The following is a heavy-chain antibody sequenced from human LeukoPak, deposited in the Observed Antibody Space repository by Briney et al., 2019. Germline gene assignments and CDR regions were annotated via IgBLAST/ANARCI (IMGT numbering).Heavy chain of an antibody. CDR3: ARDGYSYGSPYFDY. CDR1: GFTFSSYS. D-gene: IGHD5-18*01. CDR2: ISSSSSYI. J-gene: IGHJ4*02. Sequence: PGGSLRLSCAASGFTFSSYSMNWVRQPPRKGLEWVSSISSSSSYIYSADSVKGRFTISRDNAKNSLYLQMNSLRAEDTAVYYCARDGYSYGSPYFDYWGQGTLVTVSS. V-gene: IGHV3-21*01.